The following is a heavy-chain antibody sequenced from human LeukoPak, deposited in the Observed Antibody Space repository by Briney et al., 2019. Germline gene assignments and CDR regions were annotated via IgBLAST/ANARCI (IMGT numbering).Heavy chain of an antibody. J-gene: IGHJ6*02. D-gene: IGHD2-2*01. CDR3: ARRDGYCSSTSCYADYYYGMDV. CDR2: IYPGDSDT. CDR1: GYSFTSYW. V-gene: IGHV5-51*01. Sequence: GESPKISCKGSGYSFTSYWFGWVRQIPGKGLGWMGIIYPGDSDTTYSPSFQGQVTISADKSISTAYLQWSSLKASDTAMYYCARRDGYCSSTSCYADYYYGMDVWGQGTTVTVSS.